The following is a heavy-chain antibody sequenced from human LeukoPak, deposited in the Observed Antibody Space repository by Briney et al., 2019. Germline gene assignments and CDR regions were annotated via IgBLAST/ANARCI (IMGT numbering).Heavy chain of an antibody. V-gene: IGHV4-38-2*02. CDR2: VYYSGST. CDR1: GYSITSASY. Sequence: TSETLSLTRTVSGYSITSASYWGWIRQPPGKGLEWIGSVYYSGSTYYNPSLKSRVTIPVDTSKNQFSLRLSSVTAADTAVYFCARESRWQKGIFDYWGQGTLVTVSS. D-gene: IGHD4-23*01. J-gene: IGHJ4*02. CDR3: ARESRWQKGIFDY.